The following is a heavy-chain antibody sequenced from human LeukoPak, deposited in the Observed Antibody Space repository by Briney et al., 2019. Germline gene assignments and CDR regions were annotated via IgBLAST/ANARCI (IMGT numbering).Heavy chain of an antibody. CDR2: IYSGGST. J-gene: IGHJ6*02. D-gene: IGHD2-21*02. V-gene: IGHV3-66*01. CDR1: GFTVSSNY. CDR3: AREEYCGGDCYSSGMDV. Sequence: QAGGSLRLSCAASGFTVSSNYMSWVRRAPGKGLEWVSVIYSGGSTYYADSVKGRFTISRDNSKNTLYLQMNSLRAEDTAVYYCAREEYCGGDCYSSGMDVWGQGTTVTVSS.